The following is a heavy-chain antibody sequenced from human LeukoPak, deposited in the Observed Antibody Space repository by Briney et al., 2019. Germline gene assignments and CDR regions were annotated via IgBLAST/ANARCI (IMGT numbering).Heavy chain of an antibody. CDR2: IRFDGNNK. CDR1: GFTFSSHG. Sequence: GGSLRLSCAASGFTFSSHGMHWVRQAPGKGLEWVAFIRFDGNNKDYADSVKGRFTISRDNSKNTLFVQMNSLRAEDTAVYYCAKGGSSSSSLYYYYMDVWGKGTTVTVSS. J-gene: IGHJ6*03. CDR3: AKGGSSSSSLYYYYMDV. V-gene: IGHV3-30*02. D-gene: IGHD6-6*01.